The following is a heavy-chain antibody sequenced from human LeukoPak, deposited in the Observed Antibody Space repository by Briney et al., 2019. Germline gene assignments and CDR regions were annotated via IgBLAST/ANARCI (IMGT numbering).Heavy chain of an antibody. CDR3: ARDRSDFWSGWGIMPRGYYYYYYMDV. V-gene: IGHV4-4*07. CDR1: GGSMNNYY. D-gene: IGHD3-3*01. CDR2: IYTSGST. Sequence: SSETLSLTCTVSGGSMNNYYWSWIRQPAGKGLEWIGRIYTSGSTNYNPSLKSRVTMSVDTSKNQFSLKLSSVTAADTALYYCARDRSDFWSGWGIMPRGYYYYYYMDVWGKGTTVTVSS. J-gene: IGHJ6*03.